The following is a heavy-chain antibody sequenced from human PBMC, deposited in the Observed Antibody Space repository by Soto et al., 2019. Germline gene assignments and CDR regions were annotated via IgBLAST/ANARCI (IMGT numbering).Heavy chain of an antibody. J-gene: IGHJ6*02. CDR1: GYTFTIYG. D-gene: IGHD5-12*01. V-gene: IGHV1-18*01. CDR2: ISPDNGNT. CDR3: ARALGYSGYAGMDV. Sequence: QVQLVQSGGEVKKPGASLKVSCKASGYTFTIYGINWVRQAPGQGLEWMGWISPDNGNTNYAQKLQGRVTMTTDTSTSTAYMELGSLRSDDTAVYYCARALGYSGYAGMDVWGQGTTVTVSS.